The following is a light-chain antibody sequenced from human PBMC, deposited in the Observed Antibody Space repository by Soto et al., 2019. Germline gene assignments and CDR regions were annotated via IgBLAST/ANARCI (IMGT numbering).Light chain of an antibody. Sequence: EIVLTQSPGTLSLSPGERATLSCRASQSVSSSYLAWYQQKPGQAPRPLIYGASSRAIGIPDRFSGSGSGTDFTLTISRLEPEDFAMYYCQQYGSSPWTIAQGTKVEIK. J-gene: IGKJ1*01. CDR1: QSVSSSY. CDR3: QQYGSSPWT. CDR2: GAS. V-gene: IGKV3-20*01.